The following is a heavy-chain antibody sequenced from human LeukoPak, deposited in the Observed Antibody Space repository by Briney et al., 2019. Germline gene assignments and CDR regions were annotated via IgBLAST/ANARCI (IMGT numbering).Heavy chain of an antibody. CDR1: GYTFTGYY. CDR3: AKSSGYSSDMAQDY. CDR2: INPNSGGT. V-gene: IGHV1-2*02. D-gene: IGHD6-19*01. Sequence: GASVKVSCKASGYTFTGYYMHWVGQAPGQGLEWMGWINPNSGGTHYAQKFQGRVTMTRDTSITTAYMEVSRLRSDDTAVYFCAKSSGYSSDMAQDYWGQGTLVTVSS. J-gene: IGHJ4*02.